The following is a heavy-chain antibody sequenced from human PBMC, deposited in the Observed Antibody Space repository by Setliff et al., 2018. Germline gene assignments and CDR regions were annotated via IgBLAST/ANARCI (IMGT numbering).Heavy chain of an antibody. CDR1: GFTFSSYW. D-gene: IGHD3-22*01. Sequence: GGSLRLSCAASGFTFSSYWMNWVRQAPGKGLEWVSYISSSYTIYYADSVKGRFTLSRDNAKNSLYLQMNSLRAEDTALYYCATDRNYYDSDTFYDAFDIWGQGTMVTVSS. CDR3: ATDRNYYDSDTFYDAFDI. V-gene: IGHV3-48*04. CDR2: ISSSYTI. J-gene: IGHJ3*02.